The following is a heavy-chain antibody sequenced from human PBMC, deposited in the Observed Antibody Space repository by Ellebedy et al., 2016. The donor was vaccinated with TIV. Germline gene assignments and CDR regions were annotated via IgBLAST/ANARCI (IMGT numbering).Heavy chain of an antibody. D-gene: IGHD4-17*01. J-gene: IGHJ4*02. CDR1: GGSISSGGYY. CDR2: IYYSGST. Sequence: LRLSCTVSGGSISSGGYYWSWIRQHPGKGLEWTGYIYYSGSTYYNPSLKSRVTISADTSKNQFSLKLSSVTAADTAVYYCATAPGDYFDYWGQGTLVTVSS. CDR3: ATAPGDYFDY. V-gene: IGHV4-31*03.